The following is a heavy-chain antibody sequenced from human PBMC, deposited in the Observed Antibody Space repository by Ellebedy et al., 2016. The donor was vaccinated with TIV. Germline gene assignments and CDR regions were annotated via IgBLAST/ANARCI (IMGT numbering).Heavy chain of an antibody. Sequence: GESLKISCAAPGFTFSSYPMNWVRQAPGKGLEWVSAISDTGGSTYYADSVKGRFTISRDNSKNTLYLQMNSLRAEDTAVYFCGTVATTFDYWGQGTLVTVSS. CDR2: ISDTGGST. D-gene: IGHD5-24*01. CDR1: GFTFSSYP. V-gene: IGHV3-23*01. CDR3: GTVATTFDY. J-gene: IGHJ4*02.